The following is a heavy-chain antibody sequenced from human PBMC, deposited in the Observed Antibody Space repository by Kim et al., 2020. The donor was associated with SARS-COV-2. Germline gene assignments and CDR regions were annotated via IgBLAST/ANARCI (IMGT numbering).Heavy chain of an antibody. CDR3: TTIAAAGPYYYYYYGMAV. Sequence: GGSLRLSCAASGFTFSNAWMSWVRQAPGKGLEWVGRIKSKTDGGTTDYAAPVKGRFTISRDDSKNTLYLQMNSLKTEDTAVYYCTTIAAAGPYYYYYYGMAVWGQGTTVTVSS. D-gene: IGHD6-13*01. V-gene: IGHV3-15*01. CDR2: IKSKTDGGTT. CDR1: GFTFSNAW. J-gene: IGHJ6*02.